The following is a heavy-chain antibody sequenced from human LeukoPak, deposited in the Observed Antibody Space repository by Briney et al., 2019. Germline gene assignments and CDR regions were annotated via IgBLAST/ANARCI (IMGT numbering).Heavy chain of an antibody. CDR3: ARVGTGRNYFNYGMDI. J-gene: IGHJ6*02. CDR1: GGSISSSSYY. V-gene: IGHV4-39*01. Sequence: SETLSLTCTVSGGSISSSSYYWGWIRQPPGKGLEWIGSIYYSGSTYYNPSLKSRVTISVDTSKNQFSLKVDSVTAADTAVYYCARVGTGRNYFNYGMDIWGQGTTVTVSS. CDR2: IYYSGST. D-gene: IGHD1-7*01.